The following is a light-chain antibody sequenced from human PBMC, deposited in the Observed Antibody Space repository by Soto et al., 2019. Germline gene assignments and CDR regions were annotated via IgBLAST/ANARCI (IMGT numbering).Light chain of an antibody. CDR2: DKS. CDR1: TGAVTSGHY. V-gene: IGLV7-46*01. Sequence: QAVVTQAPSLTVSPGGTVTLTCGSSTGAVTSGHYPYWFQQKPGQAPRPLIYDKSNKHSWTPARFSGSLLGGKAALTLSGAQPEDEAEYYCLLSCSGAGVVFGGGTKLTVL. J-gene: IGLJ2*01. CDR3: LLSCSGAGVV.